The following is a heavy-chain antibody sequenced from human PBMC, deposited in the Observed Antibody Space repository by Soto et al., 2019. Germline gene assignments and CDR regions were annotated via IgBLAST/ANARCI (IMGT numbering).Heavy chain of an antibody. CDR2: IYSGGST. V-gene: IGHV3-66*01. D-gene: IGHD3-16*01. CDR3: ARAGGWQNDAFDI. J-gene: IGHJ3*02. CDR1: GFTVSSNY. Sequence: EVQLVESGGGLVQPGGSLRLSCAASGFTVSSNYMNWVRQAPGKGLEWVSVIYSGGSTYYADSVKGRFTISRDNSKNRLYLQMNSLKAEDTDVYYCARAGGWQNDAFDIWGQGTMVTVSS.